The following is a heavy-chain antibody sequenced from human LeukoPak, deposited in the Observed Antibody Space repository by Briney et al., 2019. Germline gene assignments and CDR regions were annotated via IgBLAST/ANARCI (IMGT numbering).Heavy chain of an antibody. Sequence: PGGSLRLSCAASGFAFTSYSMSWVRQAPGKGLEWVSGTSDLGDYTYYADSVKGRFAISRDSSKNTLFLQMNSLKTEDTAVYYCTTNREKGYYDSSGYHFPNYFDYWGQGTLVTVSS. V-gene: IGHV3-23*01. CDR3: TTNREKGYYDSSGYHFPNYFDY. CDR2: TSDLGDYT. D-gene: IGHD3-22*01. J-gene: IGHJ4*02. CDR1: GFAFTSYS.